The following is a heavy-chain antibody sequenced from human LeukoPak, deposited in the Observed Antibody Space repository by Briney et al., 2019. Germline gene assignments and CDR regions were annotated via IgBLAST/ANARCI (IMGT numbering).Heavy chain of an antibody. CDR3: AKDSGGPLDY. V-gene: IGHV3-30*02. Sequence: PGGTLRLSCAASAFTFSSYGMSWVRQTPGKGLEWVAFIRYDVSNEYYADSVKGRFTISRDNSKNTLYLQMNSLRTEDTAVYYCAKDSGGPLDYWGQGTLVTVSS. J-gene: IGHJ4*02. CDR1: AFTFSSYG. D-gene: IGHD3-16*01. CDR2: IRYDVSNE.